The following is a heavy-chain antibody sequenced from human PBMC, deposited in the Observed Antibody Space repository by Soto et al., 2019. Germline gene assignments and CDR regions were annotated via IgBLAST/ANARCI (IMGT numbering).Heavy chain of an antibody. D-gene: IGHD2-15*01. CDR2: ISYDGSNK. Sequence: QVQLVESGGGVVQPGRSLRLSCAASGFTFSSYGMHRVRQAPGKGLEWVAVISYDGSNKYYADSVKGRFTISRDNSKNTLYLQMNSLRAEDTAVYYCAKDRGRPSRGGNWFDPWGQGTLVTVSS. V-gene: IGHV3-30*18. CDR3: AKDRGRPSRGGNWFDP. J-gene: IGHJ5*02. CDR1: GFTFSSYG.